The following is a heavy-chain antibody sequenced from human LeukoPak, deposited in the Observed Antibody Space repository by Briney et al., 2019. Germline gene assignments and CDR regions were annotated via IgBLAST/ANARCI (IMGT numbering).Heavy chain of an antibody. J-gene: IGHJ4*02. CDR3: ATDYGVYESGY. CDR2: INPNSGGT. Sequence: GASVKVSCKASGYTFTDYYMHWVRQAPGQGLEWMGWINPNSGGTDYAQKFQGRVTMTRDTSISTAYMELSRLRSDDTAVYYCATDYGVYESGYWGQGTLVTVSS. CDR1: GYTFTDYY. V-gene: IGHV1-2*02. D-gene: IGHD4-17*01.